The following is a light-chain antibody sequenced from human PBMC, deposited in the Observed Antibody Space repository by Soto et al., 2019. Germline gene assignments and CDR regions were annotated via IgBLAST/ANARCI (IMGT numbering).Light chain of an antibody. Sequence: EIVLTQSPGTLSLSPGERATLSCTASQSVSSSYLACYQQKPGQAPRLLIYGASSRAAGVPDRFSGSGSGTDFTLTISRLEPEDFAVYYCQQYAGSPGTFGQGTKVDIK. CDR1: QSVSSSY. CDR3: QQYAGSPGT. CDR2: GAS. J-gene: IGKJ1*01. V-gene: IGKV3-20*01.